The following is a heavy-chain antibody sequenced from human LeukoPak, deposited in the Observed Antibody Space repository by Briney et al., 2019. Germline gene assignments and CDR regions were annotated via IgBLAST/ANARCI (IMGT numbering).Heavy chain of an antibody. CDR3: ARDNFWSGCYPKYGMDV. CDR2: IYYSGST. CDR1: GGSISSYY. J-gene: IGHJ6*02. V-gene: IGHV4-59*01. D-gene: IGHD3-3*01. Sequence: SETLSLTCTVSGGSISSYYWSWIRQPPGKGLEWIGYIYYSGSTNYNPSLKSRVTISVDTSKNQFSLKLSSVTAADTAVYYCARDNFWSGCYPKYGMDVWGQGTTVTASS.